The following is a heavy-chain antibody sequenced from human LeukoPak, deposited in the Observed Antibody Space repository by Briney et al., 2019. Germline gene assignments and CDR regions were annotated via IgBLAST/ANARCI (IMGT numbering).Heavy chain of an antibody. V-gene: IGHV4-34*01. CDR3: ARGLRGPLRITMVRGPMGGFDY. D-gene: IGHD3-10*01. Sequence: SETLSLTCAVYGRSFSGYYWSWIRQPPGKGLEWTGEINHSGSTNYNPSLKSRVTISVDTSKNQFSLKPSSVTAADTAVYYCARGLRGPLRITMVRGPMGGFDYWGQGTLVTVSS. J-gene: IGHJ4*02. CDR1: GRSFSGYY. CDR2: INHSGST.